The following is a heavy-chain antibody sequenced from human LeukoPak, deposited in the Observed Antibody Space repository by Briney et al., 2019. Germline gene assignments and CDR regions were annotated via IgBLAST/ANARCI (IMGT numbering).Heavy chain of an antibody. CDR1: GGSSSGYY. CDR3: ARGQSGVLLWFGESNRNWFDP. D-gene: IGHD3-10*01. V-gene: IGHV4-34*01. Sequence: PETLSLTCAVYGGSSSGYYWSWIRQPPGKGLEWIGEINHSGSTNYNPSLKSRVTISVDTSKNQFSLKLSSVTAADTAVYYCARGQSGVLLWFGESNRNWFDPWGQGTLVTVSS. CDR2: INHSGST. J-gene: IGHJ5*02.